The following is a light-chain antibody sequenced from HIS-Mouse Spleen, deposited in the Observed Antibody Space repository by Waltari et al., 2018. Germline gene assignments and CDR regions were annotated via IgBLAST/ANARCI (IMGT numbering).Light chain of an antibody. V-gene: IGKV3-20*01. CDR2: GAS. CDR1: QSVSSSY. J-gene: IGKJ4*01. CDR3: QQYGSSPRGT. Sequence: EIVLTQSPGTLSLSPGERATLSCRASQSVSSSYLAWYQQKPGQAPRLLIYGASSRATGIPDRFSGSGSGTDFTLIISRLEPEDFAVYYCQQYGSSPRGTFGGGTKVEIK.